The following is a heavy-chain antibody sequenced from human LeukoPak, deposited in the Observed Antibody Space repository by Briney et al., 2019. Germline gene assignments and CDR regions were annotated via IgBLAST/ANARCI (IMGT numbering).Heavy chain of an antibody. CDR3: AKEEWLLAVYFDY. CDR1: GFTFSDHW. CDR2: IKEDGSET. J-gene: IGHJ4*02. Sequence: PGGSLRLSCAAFGFTFSDHWMSWVRQAPGKGLEWMANIKEDGSETYYVDSVKGRFTISRDNAKNSLFLQMNSLRAEDTAVYYCAKEEWLLAVYFDYWGQGTLVTVSS. D-gene: IGHD3-3*01. V-gene: IGHV3-7*03.